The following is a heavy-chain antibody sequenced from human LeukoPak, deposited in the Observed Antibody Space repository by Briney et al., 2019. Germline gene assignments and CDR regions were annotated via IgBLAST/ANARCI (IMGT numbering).Heavy chain of an antibody. CDR2: IYYSGST. V-gene: IGHV4-31*03. CDR1: GGSISIGGYY. D-gene: IGHD2-15*01. Sequence: SETLSLTCTVSGGSISIGGYYWSWIRQHPGKGLEWIGYIYYSGSTYYNPSLKSRVTISVDTSKNQYSLKLSSVTAADTAVYYCAREAPNCSGGSCYSWGQRTLVTVSS. J-gene: IGHJ4*02. CDR3: AREAPNCSGGSCYS.